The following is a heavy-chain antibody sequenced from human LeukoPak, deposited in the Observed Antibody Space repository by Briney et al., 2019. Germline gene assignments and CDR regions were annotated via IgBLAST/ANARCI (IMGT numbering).Heavy chain of an antibody. CDR2: ISYDGSNK. V-gene: IGHV3-30*04. CDR1: GFTFSSYA. D-gene: IGHD2-8*02. J-gene: IGHJ4*02. Sequence: GRSLRLSCAASGFTFSSYAMHWVRQAPGKGLEWVAVISYDGSNKYYADSVKGRFTISRDNSKNTLYLQMNSLRAEDTAVYYCVGALVVGPLDYWGQGTLVTVSS. CDR3: VGALVVGPLDY.